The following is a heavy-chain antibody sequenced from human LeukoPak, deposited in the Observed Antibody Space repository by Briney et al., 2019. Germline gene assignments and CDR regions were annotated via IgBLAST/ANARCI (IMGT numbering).Heavy chain of an antibody. CDR1: GFNVSSNY. CDR3: TRGALDGIIEQFQH. J-gene: IGHJ1*01. Sequence: PGGSLRLPCGASGFNVSSNYMSWVRQAPGKGLEWVSILYSGDMPYYADSVKGRFSISRDNSKNTLYLQMDSLRAEDTAVYYCTRGALDGIIEQFQHWGQGTLVTVSS. CDR2: LYSGDMP. V-gene: IGHV3-53*01. D-gene: IGHD6-19*01.